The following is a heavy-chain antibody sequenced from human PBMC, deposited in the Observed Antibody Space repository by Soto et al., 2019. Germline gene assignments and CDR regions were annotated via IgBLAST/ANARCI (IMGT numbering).Heavy chain of an antibody. J-gene: IGHJ6*02. D-gene: IGHD2-2*01. CDR3: ARSLLDEYSSSWRSAYYGMDV. V-gene: IGHV1-2*02. Sequence: ASVKVSCKASGFTFSAYYIHWVRQAPGQGLEWIGWINPNSGGTNNAQKFQGRVTMTRDTSTSTVYMELSALISDDTAVYFCARSLLDEYSSSWRSAYYGMDVCAQGTTVTVSS. CDR2: INPNSGGT. CDR1: GFTFSAYY.